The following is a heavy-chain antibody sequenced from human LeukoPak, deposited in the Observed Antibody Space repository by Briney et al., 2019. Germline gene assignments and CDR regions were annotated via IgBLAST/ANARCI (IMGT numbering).Heavy chain of an antibody. CDR1: GFTVSSNY. CDR3: ARESRPLFDWLYYYYGMDV. V-gene: IGHV3-66*01. Sequence: GGSLRLSCAASGFTVSSNYMSWVRQAPGKGLEWVSVIYSGGSTYYADSVKGRFTISRDNSKNTLYLQMNSLRAEDTAVYYCARESRPLFDWLYYYYGMDVWGQGTTVTVSS. D-gene: IGHD3-9*01. J-gene: IGHJ6*02. CDR2: IYSGGST.